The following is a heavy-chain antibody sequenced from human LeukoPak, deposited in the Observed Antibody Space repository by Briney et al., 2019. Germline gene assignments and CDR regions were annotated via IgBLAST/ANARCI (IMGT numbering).Heavy chain of an antibody. J-gene: IGHJ6*02. V-gene: IGHV3-11*06. CDR3: ASNWNYVRGYGMDV. Sequence: GGSLRLSCAASGFTFSDYYMSWIRQAPGKGLEWVSYISSSSSYTNYADSVKGRFTISRDNAKNLLYLQMSSLRAEDTAVYYCASNWNYVRGYGMDVWGQGTTVTVSS. CDR2: ISSSSSYT. CDR1: GFTFSDYY. D-gene: IGHD1-7*01.